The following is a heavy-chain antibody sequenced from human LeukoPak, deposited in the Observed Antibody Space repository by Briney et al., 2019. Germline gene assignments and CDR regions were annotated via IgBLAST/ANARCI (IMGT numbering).Heavy chain of an antibody. CDR3: ARQTRDELRFGVAAPSMHV. J-gene: IGHJ6*03. D-gene: IGHD3-3*01. Sequence: GGSLRLSCAASGFTFSDSAMNWVSQAPGKGLKWVSLISGSGVNTFFADSVKGRFTISRDNSKNTLYLQMNSLRAEDTAVYYCARQTRDELRFGVAAPSMHVWGKGTTVTVSS. CDR1: GFTFSDSA. CDR2: ISGSGVNT. V-gene: IGHV3-23*01.